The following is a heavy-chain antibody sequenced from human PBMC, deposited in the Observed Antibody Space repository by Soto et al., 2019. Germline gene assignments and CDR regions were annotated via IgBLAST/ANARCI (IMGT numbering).Heavy chain of an antibody. CDR2: TSGSGGSL. Sequence: EVQLLESGGGSVQPGGALRLSCAASGFIISMSDMGWVRQAPGKGLEWVSTSGSGGSLHYADSVKGRFSISRDNSNSTLYLQMNSLRTEDTAFYYCAKYEGRALEYWGQGTLVSVSP. V-gene: IGHV3-23*01. D-gene: IGHD3-3*01. J-gene: IGHJ4*02. CDR3: AKYEGRALEY. CDR1: GFIISMSD.